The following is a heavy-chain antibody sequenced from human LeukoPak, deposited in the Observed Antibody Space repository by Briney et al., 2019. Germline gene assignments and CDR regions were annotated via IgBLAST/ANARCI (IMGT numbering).Heavy chain of an antibody. CDR3: ARNNYGGHDAFDI. J-gene: IGHJ3*02. Sequence: HRASVKVSCKASGYTFTSYDINWVRQATGQGLEWKGWMNPNSGNTGCTKKFQGRVTMTRDTSTSTAYMDLTSVESEDTAVYFCARNNYGGHDAFDIWGQGTLVTVSS. CDR1: GYTFTSYD. CDR2: MNPNSGNT. D-gene: IGHD4-11*01. V-gene: IGHV1-8*01.